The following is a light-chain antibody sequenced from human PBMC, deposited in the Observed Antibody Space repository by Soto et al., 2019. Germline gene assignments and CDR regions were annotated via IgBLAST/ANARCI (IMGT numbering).Light chain of an antibody. V-gene: IGKV1-16*01. CDR3: QHYDRYPVT. J-gene: IGKJ5*01. CDR2: AAS. CDR1: QDISNF. Sequence: DIQMTQSPSSLSAFVGDRVTISCRASQDISNFLAWFQQKPGKAPRALMFAASSLQSGVPSRFSGSGSGTDFTLTINSLQPEDSATYYCQHYDRYPVTFGQGTRLEIK.